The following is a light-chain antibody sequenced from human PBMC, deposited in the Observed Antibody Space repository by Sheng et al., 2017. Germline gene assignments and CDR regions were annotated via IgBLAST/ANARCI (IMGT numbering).Light chain of an antibody. V-gene: IGKV1-39*01. CDR1: QTIGSH. J-gene: IGKJ5*01. CDR2: GAS. CDR3: QQTYSLPVS. Sequence: DIQMTQSPSSLSASVGDRVTITCRPSQTIGSHLNWYQQKPGKPPKLLIYGASNLQSGVPSRFSGSGSGTDFTLTINNLQLEDFAAYHCQQTYSLPVSFGQGTRLEIK.